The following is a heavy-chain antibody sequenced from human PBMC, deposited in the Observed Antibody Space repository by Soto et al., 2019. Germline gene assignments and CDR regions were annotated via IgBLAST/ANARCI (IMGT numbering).Heavy chain of an antibody. V-gene: IGHV2-5*02. J-gene: IGHJ4*02. D-gene: IGHD1-26*01. CDR2: IYWDDDK. CDR1: GFSLSTSGVG. CDR3: IHRRSGSYYNY. Sequence: SGPTLVNPTQTLTLTCTFSGFSLSTSGVGVGWIRQPPGKALEWLAIIYWDDDKRYRTSLKRRLTITKDTSKNQVVLTMPNMDPMDTAKYYCIHRRSGSYYNYWGQGTLVTVSS.